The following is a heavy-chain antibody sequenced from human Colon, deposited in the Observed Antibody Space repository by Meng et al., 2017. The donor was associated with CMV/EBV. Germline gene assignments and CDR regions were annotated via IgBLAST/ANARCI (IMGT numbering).Heavy chain of an antibody. CDR2: IYHTGSI. CDR1: GGSLISYY. J-gene: IGHJ6*02. V-gene: IGHV4-59*01. Sequence: SETLSLTCTVSGGSLISYYWSWIRQPPGKGLEWIGYIYHTGSINYNPSLRSPVTISVDTSKNQFSLKLSSVTAADTAVYYCARDPSRPYYYGSGSYYIDLRNGMDVWGQGTTVTVSS. D-gene: IGHD3-10*01. CDR3: ARDPSRPYYYGSGSYYIDLRNGMDV.